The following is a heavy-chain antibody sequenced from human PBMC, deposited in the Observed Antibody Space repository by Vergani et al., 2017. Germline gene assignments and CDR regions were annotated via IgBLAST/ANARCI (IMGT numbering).Heavy chain of an antibody. D-gene: IGHD6-13*01. Sequence: QVQLVQSGAEVKKPGASVKVSCKASGYTFTGYYMHWVRQAPGQGLEWMGWINPNSGGTNYAQKFQGRVTMTRDTSISTAYMELSRLRSDDTAVYYCARAVPVRQLLPDWFDPWGQGTLVTVSS. V-gene: IGHV1-2*02. CDR2: INPNSGGT. CDR1: GYTFTGYY. CDR3: ARAVPVRQLLPDWFDP. J-gene: IGHJ5*02.